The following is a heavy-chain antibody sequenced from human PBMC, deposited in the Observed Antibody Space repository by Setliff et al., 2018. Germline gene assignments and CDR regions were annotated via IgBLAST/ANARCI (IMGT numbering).Heavy chain of an antibody. D-gene: IGHD5-12*01. CDR1: GFSTTNGYY. V-gene: IGHV4-38-2*01. Sequence: SETLSLTCAVSGFSTTNGYYWGWIRQSPGKQLEWIGNIFQSGITFYNPSLKSRVTISLDPPQNQFSLKLRSVTAADTAVYFCARVGGLLVATMPFDYWGPGTLVTVSS. J-gene: IGHJ4*02. CDR3: ARVGGLLVATMPFDY. CDR2: IFQSGIT.